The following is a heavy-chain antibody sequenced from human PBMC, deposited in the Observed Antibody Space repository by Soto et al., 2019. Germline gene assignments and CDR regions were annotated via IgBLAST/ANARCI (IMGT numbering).Heavy chain of an antibody. CDR1: GFTFGHYA. Sequence: GGSLRLSFAASGFTFGHYAMSWVRQAPGKGLEWVSVISGRADSTDYADSVKGRFTISRDNSMDTLFLQMNSLRAEDPAVYYCAKAARFCVGGPCHYFGXWGQGTLVTVPX. CDR2: ISGRADST. CDR3: AKAARFCVGGPCHYFGX. J-gene: IGHJ4*02. V-gene: IGHV3-23*01. D-gene: IGHD2-21*01.